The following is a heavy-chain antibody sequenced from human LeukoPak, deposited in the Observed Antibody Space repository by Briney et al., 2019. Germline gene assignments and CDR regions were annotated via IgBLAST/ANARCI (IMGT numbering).Heavy chain of an antibody. D-gene: IGHD2-2*01. V-gene: IGHV1-46*01. CDR3: AREIYQYYYMDV. Sequence: GASVKVSCKASGYTFTSYYMHWVRQAPGQGLEWMGMINPSGGSTSYAQKFQGRVTMTRDMSTSTVYMELSSLRSEDTAVYYCAREIYQYYYMDVWGKGTTVTISS. CDR1: GYTFTSYY. CDR2: INPSGGST. J-gene: IGHJ6*03.